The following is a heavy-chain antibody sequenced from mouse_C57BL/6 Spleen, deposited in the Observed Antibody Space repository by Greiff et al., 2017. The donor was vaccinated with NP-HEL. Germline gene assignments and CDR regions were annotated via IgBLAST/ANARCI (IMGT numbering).Heavy chain of an antibody. D-gene: IGHD1-1*01. CDR1: GYTFTDYE. CDR2: IDPETGGT. V-gene: IGHV1-15*01. Sequence: QVQLQQSGAELVRPGASVTPSCKASGYTFTDYEMHWVKQTPVHGLEWIGAIDPETGGTAYNQKFKGKAILTADKSSSTAYMELRSLTSEDSAVYYCTMYYGSSYGDYYAMDYWGQGTSVTVSS. J-gene: IGHJ4*01. CDR3: TMYYGSSYGDYYAMDY.